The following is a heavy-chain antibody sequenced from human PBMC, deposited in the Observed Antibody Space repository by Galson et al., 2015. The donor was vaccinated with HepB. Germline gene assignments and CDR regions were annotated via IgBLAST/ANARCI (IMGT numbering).Heavy chain of an antibody. Sequence: SLRLSCAASGFTFSSYGMHWVRQAPGKGLEWVAVILVDGNSKFYADSVKGRFTISRDNSKNTVYLQMNSLRAEDTAVYYCATDSSSYYGEYFHHWGQGTLVTVSS. CDR3: ATDSSSYYGEYFHH. D-gene: IGHD6-13*01. CDR2: ILVDGNSK. V-gene: IGHV3-30*03. J-gene: IGHJ1*01. CDR1: GFTFSSYG.